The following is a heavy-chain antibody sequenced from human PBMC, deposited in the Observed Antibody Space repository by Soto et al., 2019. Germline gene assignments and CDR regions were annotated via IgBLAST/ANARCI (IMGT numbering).Heavy chain of an antibody. D-gene: IGHD3-22*01. CDR3: ARELYYYDSSGPRNLGY. CDR2: ISGSGGST. V-gene: IGHV3-23*01. J-gene: IGHJ4*02. Sequence: PGGSLRLSCAASGFTFSNYAMSWVRQAPGKGLEWVSAISGSGGSTYYADSVKGRFTISRDNSKNTLYLQMNSLRAEDTAVYYCARELYYYDSSGPRNLGYWRQGALVTVSS. CDR1: GFTFSNYA.